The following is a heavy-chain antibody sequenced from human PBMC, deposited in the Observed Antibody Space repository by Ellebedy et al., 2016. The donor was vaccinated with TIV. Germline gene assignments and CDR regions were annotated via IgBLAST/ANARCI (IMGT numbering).Heavy chain of an antibody. CDR1: GFTFSGYW. D-gene: IGHD6-19*01. V-gene: IGHV3-7*04. Sequence: GESLKISCAASGFTFSGYWMSWFRQAPGKGLEWVANIHEDGSEKYYVDSVKGRFIISRDNTKKSLYLQMNSLRAEDTAVYYCARGQGWIDYWGQGTLVTVSS. J-gene: IGHJ4*02. CDR2: IHEDGSEK. CDR3: ARGQGWIDY.